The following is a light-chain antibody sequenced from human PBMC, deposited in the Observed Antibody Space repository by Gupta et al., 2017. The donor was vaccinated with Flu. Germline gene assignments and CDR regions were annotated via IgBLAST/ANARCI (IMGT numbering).Light chain of an antibody. V-gene: IGKV1-5*03. J-gene: IGKJ1*01. CDR1: KSINSW. CDR2: KAS. CDR3: QQYNSYRS. Sequence: DVQMTHSPSTLPAAGAGRATNTSRASKSINSWLAWYQQKPGKAPKLLIYKASNLESGVPSRFSGSGSGTEFTLTISSLQPDDFATYYCQQYNSYRSFGQGTKVEIK.